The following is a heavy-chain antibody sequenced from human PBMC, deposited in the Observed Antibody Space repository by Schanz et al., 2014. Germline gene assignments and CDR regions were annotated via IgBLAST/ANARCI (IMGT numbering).Heavy chain of an antibody. D-gene: IGHD3-10*01. CDR1: GYIFGSHG. Sequence: QLMQSGSEVRKPGASVKVSCKASGYIFGSHGMTWVRQAPGQGPELMGWINAHTGNTQYAQKYQGGANMTRDTVTTAVHLELTRLRTDDAAIYYCARVHIASYHYNSPGAFDVWGQGTRVTVSS. V-gene: IGHV1-18*01. CDR2: INAHTGNT. CDR3: ARVHIASYHYNSPGAFDV. J-gene: IGHJ3*01.